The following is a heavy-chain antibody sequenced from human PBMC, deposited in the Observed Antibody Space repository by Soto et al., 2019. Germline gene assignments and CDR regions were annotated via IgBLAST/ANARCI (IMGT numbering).Heavy chain of an antibody. Sequence: LSLTCAVYGGSFSGYYWSWIRQPPGKGLEWIGEINHSGSTNYNPSLKSRVTISVDTSKNQFSLKLSSVTAADTAVYYCAREPLGTYGDNWFDPWSQGTLVTVSS. CDR2: INHSGST. CDR1: GGSFSGYY. D-gene: IGHD3-16*01. CDR3: AREPLGTYGDNWFDP. J-gene: IGHJ5*02. V-gene: IGHV4-34*01.